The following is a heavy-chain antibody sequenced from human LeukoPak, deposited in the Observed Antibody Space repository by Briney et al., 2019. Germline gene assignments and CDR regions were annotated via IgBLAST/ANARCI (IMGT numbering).Heavy chain of an antibody. D-gene: IGHD3-10*01. V-gene: IGHV4-39*07. Sequence: SETLSLTCTVSGGSISSGTYYWAWIRQAPGRGLEWIGTIYHSGSTYYNPSLKSRVTISVDTSKNHFSLKLNPVTAADTAVYYCAKPSNYYGSATDAFDFWGQGTMVTVSS. CDR3: AKPSNYYGSATDAFDF. CDR1: GGSISSGTYY. CDR2: IYHSGST. J-gene: IGHJ3*01.